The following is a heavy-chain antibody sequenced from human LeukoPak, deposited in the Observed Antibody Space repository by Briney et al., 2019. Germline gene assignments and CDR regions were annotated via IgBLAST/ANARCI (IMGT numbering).Heavy chain of an antibody. D-gene: IGHD3-22*01. J-gene: IGHJ5*02. CDR3: AKDLGRYYDSSGYPPA. V-gene: IGHV3-23*01. CDR1: GFTFSSYA. CDR2: ISGSGGST. Sequence: GGSLRLSCAASGFTFSSYAMSWVRQAPGKGLEWVSAISGSGGSTYYADSVKGRFTIPRDNSKNTLYLQMNSLRAEDTAVYYCAKDLGRYYDSSGYPPAWGQGTLVTVSS.